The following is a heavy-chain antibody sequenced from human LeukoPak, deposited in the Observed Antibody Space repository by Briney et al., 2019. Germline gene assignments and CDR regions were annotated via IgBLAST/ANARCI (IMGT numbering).Heavy chain of an antibody. Sequence: AGGSLRLSCAASGFTFSDYYMSWIRQAPGKGLEWVSYISSSSSYTNYADSVKGRFTISRDNAKNSLYLQMNSLRAEDTAVYYCARDLTGYDFRYYFDYWGQGTLVTVSS. CDR3: ARDLTGYDFRYYFDY. V-gene: IGHV3-11*06. J-gene: IGHJ4*02. D-gene: IGHD5-12*01. CDR1: GFTFSDYY. CDR2: ISSSSSYT.